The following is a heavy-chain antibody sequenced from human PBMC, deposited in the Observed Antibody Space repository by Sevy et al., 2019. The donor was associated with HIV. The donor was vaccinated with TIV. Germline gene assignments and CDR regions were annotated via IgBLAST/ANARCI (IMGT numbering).Heavy chain of an antibody. CDR3: ARVDYTLRCCSSTSCYFNWFDS. V-gene: IGHV1-69*13. Sequence: ASVKVSCKASGGDFNNNAITWVRQAPGQGLEWMGGVIPMSGTAKYSQRFQGRVTIIVDESTSTTYMELSSLRSEDTAVYFCARVDYTLRCCSSTSCYFNWFDSWGQGTLVTVSS. D-gene: IGHD2-2*01. CDR1: GGDFNNNA. J-gene: IGHJ5*01. CDR2: VIPMSGTA.